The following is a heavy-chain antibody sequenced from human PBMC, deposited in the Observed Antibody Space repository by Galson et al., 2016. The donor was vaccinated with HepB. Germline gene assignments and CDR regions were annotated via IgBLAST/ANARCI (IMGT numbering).Heavy chain of an antibody. Sequence: SLRLSCAASGFTFSSYAMSWVRQAPGKGLEWVSSISGSDDSTYYADSVKGRFTISRDNSKNTLYLQMNSLRAEDTAVYYCAKDFGYCTSTSCVFDPWGQGTLVTVSS. V-gene: IGHV3-23*01. CDR2: ISGSDDST. J-gene: IGHJ5*02. CDR3: AKDFGYCTSTSCVFDP. CDR1: GFTFSSYA. D-gene: IGHD2-2*01.